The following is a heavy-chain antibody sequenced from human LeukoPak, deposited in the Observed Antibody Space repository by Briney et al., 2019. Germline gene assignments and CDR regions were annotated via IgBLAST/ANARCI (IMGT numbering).Heavy chain of an antibody. D-gene: IGHD5-24*01. CDR1: GGSFSGYY. V-gene: IGHV4-34*01. J-gene: IGHJ6*03. CDR2: INHSGST. Sequence: SETLSLTCAVYGGSFSGYYWSWIRQPPGKGLEWIGEINHSGSTNYNPSLKSRVTISVDTSKNQFSLKLSSVTAADTAVYYCARVEMATIKTWDYYYYMDVWGKGTTVTISS. CDR3: ARVEMATIKTWDYYYYMDV.